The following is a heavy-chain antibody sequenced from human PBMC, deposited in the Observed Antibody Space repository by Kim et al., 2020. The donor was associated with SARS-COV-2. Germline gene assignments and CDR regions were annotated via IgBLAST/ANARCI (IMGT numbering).Heavy chain of an antibody. CDR2: IYYSGST. CDR3: ASCRVRYYGMDV. V-gene: IGHV4-31*03. J-gene: IGHJ6*02. Sequence: SETLSLTCTVSGGSISSGGYYWSWIRQHPGKGLEWIGYIYYSGSTYYNPSLKSRVTISVDTSKNQFSLKLSSVTAADTAVYYCASCRVRYYGMDVWGQGTTVTVSS. D-gene: IGHD3-10*01. CDR1: GGSISSGGYY.